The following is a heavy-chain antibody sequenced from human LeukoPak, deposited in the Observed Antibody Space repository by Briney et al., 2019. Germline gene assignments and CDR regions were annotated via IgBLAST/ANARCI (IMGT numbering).Heavy chain of an antibody. Sequence: PGGSLRLSCAASGFTFSSYSMNWVRQPPGKGLDWIGIIYYSGSTYSNPSLKSRVTIFIDTSKNQFSLRLSSVTATDTAVYYCARSLPSTTVRGVSFDLWGRGTLVTVSS. CDR1: GFTFSSYSMN. CDR2: IYYSGST. V-gene: IGHV4-39*01. D-gene: IGHD4-11*01. CDR3: ARSLPSTTVRGVSFDL. J-gene: IGHJ2*01.